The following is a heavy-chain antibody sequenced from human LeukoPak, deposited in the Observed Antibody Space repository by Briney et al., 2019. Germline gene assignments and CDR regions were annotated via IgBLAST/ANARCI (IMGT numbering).Heavy chain of an antibody. Sequence: GGSLRLSCAASGFTFSNYWMSWVRQAPGKGLEWVANIKQDGSEKFYVDSVKGRFTISRDNAKNSLYLQMDSLRAEDTAVYYCARDEGGSYSFDYWAREPWSPSPQ. CDR1: GFTFSNYW. CDR2: IKQDGSEK. CDR3: ARDEGGSYSFDY. J-gene: IGHJ4*02. D-gene: IGHD1-26*01. V-gene: IGHV3-7*01.